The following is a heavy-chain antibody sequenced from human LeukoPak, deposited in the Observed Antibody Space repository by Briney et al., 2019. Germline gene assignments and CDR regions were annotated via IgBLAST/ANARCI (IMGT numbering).Heavy chain of an antibody. Sequence: XXSXIXXXXXXXLXXXXYIXYXGSTSYNPSLKSRVTISVDTSKNQFSLKLSSVTAADTAVYYCARAPGVYYYDSSGYYLDAFDIWGQGTMVTVSS. J-gene: IGHJ3*02. CDR1: X. CDR2: IXYXGST. CDR3: ARAPGVYYYDSSGYYLDAFDI. V-gene: IGHV4-31*02. D-gene: IGHD3-22*01.